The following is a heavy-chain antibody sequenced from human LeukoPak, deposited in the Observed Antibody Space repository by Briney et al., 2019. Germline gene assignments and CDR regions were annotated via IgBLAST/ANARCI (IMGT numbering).Heavy chain of an antibody. D-gene: IGHD2-2*01. CDR1: GGTFSSYA. J-gene: IGHJ4*02. V-gene: IGHV1-69*13. Sequence: SVKVSCKASGGTFSSYAISWVRQAPGQGLEWMGGIIPIFGTANYAQKFQGRVTITADESTSTAYMELSSLRSEDTAVCYCAREKDIVVVPAATGHFDYWGQGTLVTVSS. CDR3: AREKDIVVVPAATGHFDY. CDR2: IIPIFGTA.